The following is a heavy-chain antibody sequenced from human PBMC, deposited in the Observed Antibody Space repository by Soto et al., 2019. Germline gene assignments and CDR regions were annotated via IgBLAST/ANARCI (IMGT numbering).Heavy chain of an antibody. CDR2: IYYSGST. CDR3: ARRERAAGTDWWFDP. V-gene: IGHV4-39*01. D-gene: IGHD6-13*01. CDR1: GGSISSSSFH. Sequence: QLQLQESGPGLVKPSETLSLTCTVSGGSISSSSFHCGWIRQPPGKGLAWIGSIYYSGSTYYSPSLKSRVTISVDPSKTQFSLKLSSVTAADTAVYYCARRERAAGTDWWFDPWGQGTLVTVSS. J-gene: IGHJ5*02.